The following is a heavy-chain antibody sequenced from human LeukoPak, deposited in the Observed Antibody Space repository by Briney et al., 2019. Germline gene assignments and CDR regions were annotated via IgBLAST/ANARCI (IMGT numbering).Heavy chain of an antibody. CDR3: ARGPTISETGYFDF. V-gene: IGHV4-34*01. CDR2: INHRGDT. J-gene: IGHJ4*03. D-gene: IGHD1-1*01. Sequence: SETLSLTCAVYGESFSAYYWSWIRQSPGKGLERIAEINHRGDTNYNPSVKSRVTISIDTSKNQFSLKVRSLTAADTAVYYCARGPTISETGYFDFWGQGTLVTVSS. CDR1: GESFSAYY.